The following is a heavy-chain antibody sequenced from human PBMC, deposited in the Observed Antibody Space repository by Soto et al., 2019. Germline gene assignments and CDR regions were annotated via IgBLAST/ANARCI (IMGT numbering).Heavy chain of an antibody. CDR3: ARGQYYYDSSGYLS. CDR2: INHSGST. D-gene: IGHD3-22*01. CDR1: GGSFSVYY. Sequence: PSETLSLTCAVYGGSFSVYYWSWIRHPPGKGLEWIGEINHSGSTNYNPSLKSRVTISVDTSKNQFSLKLSSVTAADTAVYYCARGQYYYDSSGYLSWGQGTLVTVSS. J-gene: IGHJ4*02. V-gene: IGHV4-34*01.